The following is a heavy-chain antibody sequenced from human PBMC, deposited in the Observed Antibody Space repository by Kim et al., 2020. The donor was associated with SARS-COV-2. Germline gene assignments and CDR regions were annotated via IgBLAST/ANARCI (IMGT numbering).Heavy chain of an antibody. J-gene: IGHJ6*02. V-gene: IGHV4-4*07. CDR3: ARDPGGYSSSPHYGMDV. D-gene: IGHD6-13*01. Sequence: SETLSLTCTVSGGSISSYYWSWIRQPAGKGLEWIGRIYTSGSTNYNPSLKSRVTMSVDTSKNQFSLKLSSVTAADTAVYYCARDPGGYSSSPHYGMDVWGQGTTVTVSS. CDR1: GGSISSYY. CDR2: IYTSGST.